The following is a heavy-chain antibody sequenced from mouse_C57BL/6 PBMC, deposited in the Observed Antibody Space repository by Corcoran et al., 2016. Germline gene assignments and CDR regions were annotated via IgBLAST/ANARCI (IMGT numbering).Heavy chain of an antibody. D-gene: IGHD1-1*01. CDR3: ARTPYYYGSIWYFDV. V-gene: IGHV1-26*01. CDR1: GYTFTDYY. CDR2: INPNNGGT. J-gene: IGHJ1*03. Sequence: EVQLQQSGPELVKPGASVKISCKASGYTFTDYYLNWVKQSHGKSLEWIGDINPNNGGTSYNQKFKGKATLTVDKSSSTAYMELRSLTSEDSAVYYCARTPYYYGSIWYFDVWGTGTTVTVSS.